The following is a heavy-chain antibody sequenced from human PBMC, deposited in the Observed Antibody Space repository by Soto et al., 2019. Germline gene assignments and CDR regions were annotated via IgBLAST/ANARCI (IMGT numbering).Heavy chain of an antibody. V-gene: IGHV3-48*01. CDR1: GFTFSSYS. CDR3: ARSNRYCSGGSCYSHEDY. D-gene: IGHD2-15*01. Sequence: GGSLRLSCAASGFTFSSYSMNWVRQAPGKGLEWVSYISSSSSTIYYADSVKGRFTISRDNAKNSLYLQMNSLRAEDTAVYYCARSNRYCSGGSCYSHEDYWGQGTLVTVSS. J-gene: IGHJ4*02. CDR2: ISSSSSTI.